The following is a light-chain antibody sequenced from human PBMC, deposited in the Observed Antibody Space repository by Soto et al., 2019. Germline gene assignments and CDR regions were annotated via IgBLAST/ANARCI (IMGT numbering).Light chain of an antibody. CDR2: GAS. CDR3: QHYNNWPPDYT. J-gene: IGKJ2*01. CDR1: QSIRSY. V-gene: IGKV3-15*01. Sequence: VMTQSPATLSVSPGETATLSCRASQSIRSYLAWYQQKPGQAPRLLIYGASMRATGVPTRFSGSGSGTEFTLTISSLQSEDFAVYYCQHYNNWPPDYTFGQGTK.